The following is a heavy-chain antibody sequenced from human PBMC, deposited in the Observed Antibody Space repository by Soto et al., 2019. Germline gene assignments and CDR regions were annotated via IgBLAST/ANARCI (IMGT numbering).Heavy chain of an antibody. D-gene: IGHD5-18*01. CDR1: GFTFTSYG. J-gene: IGHJ4*02. CDR2: ISYDGGLQ. V-gene: IGHV3-30*13. CDR3: VSDRGYGHAAVPYS. Sequence: QAHLVESGGGVVQPGRSLRLSCAASGFTFTSYGMHWVRQAPGTRLEWVAVISYDGGLQHYADSVKGRFTISRDNSKNRVLMQMNSLSAEDTAVYYCVSDRGYGHAAVPYSWGQGTLVSVSS.